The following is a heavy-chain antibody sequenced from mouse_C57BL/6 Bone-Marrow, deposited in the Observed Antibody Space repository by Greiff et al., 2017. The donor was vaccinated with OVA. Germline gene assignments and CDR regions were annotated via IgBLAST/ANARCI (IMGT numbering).Heavy chain of an antibody. V-gene: IGHV5-17*01. CDR3: ARQGITTDYYAMDY. CDR1: GFTFSDYG. J-gene: IGHJ4*01. CDR2: ISSGSSTI. D-gene: IGHD1-1*01. Sequence: EVKLVESGGGLVKPGGSLKLSCAASGFTFSDYGMHWVRQAPEKGLEWVAYISSGSSTIYYADTVKGRFTISRDNAKNTLFLQMTSLRSEDTAMYYCARQGITTDYYAMDYWGQGTSVTVSS.